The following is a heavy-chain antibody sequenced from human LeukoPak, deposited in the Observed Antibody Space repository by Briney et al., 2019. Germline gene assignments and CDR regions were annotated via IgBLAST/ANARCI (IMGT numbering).Heavy chain of an antibody. CDR1: GYTFTGYD. CDR2: MNPDTGDT. CDR3: TRGSLSGSSRDY. V-gene: IGHV1-8*01. J-gene: IGHJ4*02. D-gene: IGHD1-26*01. Sequence: ASVKVSCKASGYTFTGYDINWVRQATGQGLEWMGWMNPDTGDTGYAQKFQGRVTMTRNTSIDTAYMELSGLRSEDTAVYYCTRGSLSGSSRDYWGQGTLVTVSS.